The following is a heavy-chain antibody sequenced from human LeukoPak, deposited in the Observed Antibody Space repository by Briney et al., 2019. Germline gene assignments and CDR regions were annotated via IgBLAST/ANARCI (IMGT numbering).Heavy chain of an antibody. D-gene: IGHD1-26*01. V-gene: IGHV1-58*02. Sequence: ASVKVSCKASGFTFTSFAMQWVRQARGQRLEWIGWIVVGSGNTNYAQKFQERVTITRDMSTSTAYMELSSLRSEDTAVYYCAAGELYYYYGMDVWGQGTTVTVSS. CDR1: GFTFTSFA. CDR2: IVVGSGNT. J-gene: IGHJ6*02. CDR3: AAGELYYYYGMDV.